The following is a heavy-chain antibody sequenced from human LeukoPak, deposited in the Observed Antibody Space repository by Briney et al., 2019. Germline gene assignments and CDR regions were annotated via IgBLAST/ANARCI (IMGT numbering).Heavy chain of an antibody. Sequence: GGSLRLSCAASGFTLSSYAMSWVRQAPGKGLEWVSLISGNAGSTYYADSVKGRFTISRDITKNTLYLQMNSLRAEDTAVYYCAKDRASPYYYYGMDVWGQGTTVTVSS. V-gene: IGHV3-23*01. CDR1: GFTLSSYA. CDR3: AKDRASPYYYYGMDV. J-gene: IGHJ6*02. D-gene: IGHD3-10*01. CDR2: ISGNAGST.